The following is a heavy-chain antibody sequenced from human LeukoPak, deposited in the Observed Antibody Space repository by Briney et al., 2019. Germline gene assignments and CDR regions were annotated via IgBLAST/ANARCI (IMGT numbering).Heavy chain of an antibody. CDR3: TTAPDSSSQYYFDY. J-gene: IGHJ4*02. V-gene: IGHV3-15*01. Sequence: GGSLRLSCAASGFTFSSYAMSWVRQAPGKGLEWVGRIKSKTDGGTTDYAAPVKGRFTISRDDSKNTLYLQMNSLKTEDTAVYYCTTAPDSSSQYYFDYWGQGTLVTVSS. CDR2: IKSKTDGGTT. CDR1: GFTFSSYA. D-gene: IGHD6-13*01.